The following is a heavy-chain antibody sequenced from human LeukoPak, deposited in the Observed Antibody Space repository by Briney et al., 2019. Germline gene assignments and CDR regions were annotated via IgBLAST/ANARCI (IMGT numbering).Heavy chain of an antibody. CDR1: GYTFTSYY. CDR2: INPSGGAT. V-gene: IGHV1-46*01. D-gene: IGHD3-10*01. J-gene: IGHJ4*02. CDR3: VRERERGTYFI. Sequence: ASVKVSCKASGYTFTSYYMHWVRQAPGQGLEWMGIINPSGGATSFAQKFQGRVTMTRDTSTSTLYMELSSLTSEDTAVYYCVRERERGTYFIWGQGTLVTVSS.